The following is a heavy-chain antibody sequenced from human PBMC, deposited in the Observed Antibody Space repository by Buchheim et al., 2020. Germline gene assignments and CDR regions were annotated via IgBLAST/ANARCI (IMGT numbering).Heavy chain of an antibody. Sequence: EVQLVESGGGLFQPGGSLRLSCAASGFTFRSYWMHWVRQAPGKGLVWVSRINSDGSTPTYADSVKGRLTISRDNAKHTLYLQVNSLRAEDTAVYYCAREREYELIYAMDVWGQGTT. V-gene: IGHV3-74*01. J-gene: IGHJ6*02. CDR2: INSDGSTP. CDR1: GFTFRSYW. D-gene: IGHD2-2*01. CDR3: AREREYELIYAMDV.